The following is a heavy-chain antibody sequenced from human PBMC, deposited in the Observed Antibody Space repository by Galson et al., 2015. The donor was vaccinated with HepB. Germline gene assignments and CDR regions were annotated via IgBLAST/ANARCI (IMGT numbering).Heavy chain of an antibody. CDR3: AKGPGSCTGGSCYSGVY. CDR2: ISGSGGST. Sequence: SLRLSCAASGFTFSSYAMTWVRQAPGKGLEWVSAISGSGGSTYYADSVKGRFTLSRDNSKNMLYLQMNSLRDEDTAVYYCAKGPGSCTGGSCYSGVYWGQGTLVTVSS. V-gene: IGHV3-23*01. D-gene: IGHD2-15*01. J-gene: IGHJ4*02. CDR1: GFTFSSYA.